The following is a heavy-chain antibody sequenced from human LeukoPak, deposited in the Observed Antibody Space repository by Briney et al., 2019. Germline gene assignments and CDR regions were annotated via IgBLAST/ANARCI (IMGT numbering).Heavy chain of an antibody. V-gene: IGHV3-9*01. D-gene: IGHD5-18*01. CDR1: GFTFDDYA. CDR2: ISWNSGSI. J-gene: IGHJ4*02. CDR3: AKDAERGYSYGYVDY. Sequence: GGSLRLSCAASGFTFDDYAMHWVRQAPGKGLEWVSGISWNSGSIGYADSVKGRFTISRDNAKNSLYLQMNSLRAEDTALYYCAKDAERGYSYGYVDYWGQGTLVTVSS.